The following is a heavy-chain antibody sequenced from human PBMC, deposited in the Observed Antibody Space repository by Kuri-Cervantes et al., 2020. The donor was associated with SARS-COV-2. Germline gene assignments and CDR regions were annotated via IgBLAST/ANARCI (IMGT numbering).Heavy chain of an antibody. CDR2: IYTSGST. D-gene: IGHD6-6*01. CDR3: ARGPVAARPYYYYGMDV. J-gene: IGHJ6*02. CDR1: GGSISSYY. Sequence: ESLKISCTVSGGSISSYYWSWIRQPPGKGLEWIGRIYTSGSTNYNPSLKSRVTMSVDTSKNQFSLKLSSVTAADTAVYYCARGPVAARPYYYYGMDVWGQGTTVTVSS. V-gene: IGHV4-4*07.